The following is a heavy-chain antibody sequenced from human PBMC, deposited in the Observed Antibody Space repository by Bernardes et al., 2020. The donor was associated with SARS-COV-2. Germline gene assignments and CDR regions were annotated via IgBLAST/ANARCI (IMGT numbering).Heavy chain of an antibody. CDR3: AKDPYYDFWSGYYFDY. CDR1: GFTFSSYA. D-gene: IGHD3-3*01. CDR2: ISGSGGST. V-gene: IGHV3-23*01. Sequence: GGSLRLSCAASGFTFSSYAMSWVRQAPGKGLEWVSAISGSGGSTYYADSVKGRFTISRDNSKNTLYLQMNSLRAEDTAVYYCAKDPYYDFWSGYYFDYWGQGTLVTVSS. J-gene: IGHJ4*02.